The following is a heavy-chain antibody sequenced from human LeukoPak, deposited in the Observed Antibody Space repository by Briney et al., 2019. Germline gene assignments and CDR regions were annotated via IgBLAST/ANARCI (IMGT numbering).Heavy chain of an antibody. V-gene: IGHV4-34*01. CDR3: ARARRSGYYYGMDV. CDR1: GGPFSGYY. Sequence: PSETLSLTCAVYGGPFSGYYWSWIRQPPGKGLEWIGEINHSGSTNYNPSLKSRVTISVDTSKNQFSLKLSSVTAADTAVYYCARARRSGYYYGMDVWGQGTTVTVSS. CDR2: INHSGST. J-gene: IGHJ6*02.